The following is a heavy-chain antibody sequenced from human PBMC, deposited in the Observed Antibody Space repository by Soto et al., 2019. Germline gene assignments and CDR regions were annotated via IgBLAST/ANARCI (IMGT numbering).Heavy chain of an antibody. CDR1: GGSFSGYY. CDR3: ARANNWFDP. CDR2: INHSGST. V-gene: IGHV4-34*01. Sequence: PSETLSLTCAVYGGSFSGYYWSWIRQPPGKGLEWIGEINHSGSTNYNPSLKSRVTISVDTSKNQFSLKLSSVTAADTAVYYCARANNWFDPWGQGTLVTVSS. J-gene: IGHJ5*02.